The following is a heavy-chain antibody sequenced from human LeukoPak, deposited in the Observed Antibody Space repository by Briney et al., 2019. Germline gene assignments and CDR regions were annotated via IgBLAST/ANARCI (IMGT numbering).Heavy chain of an antibody. CDR2: ISSSSISI. D-gene: IGHD3-16*01. CDR1: GFTFSSHS. J-gene: IGHJ5*02. Sequence: GGSLRLSCAASGFTFSSHSMNWVRQAPGKGLEWVSSISSSSISISYADSLKGRFTISRDNSKNTLFLQMNSLRAEDTAVYYCARDRWGSNWFDPWGQGTLVTVSS. V-gene: IGHV3-21*04. CDR3: ARDRWGSNWFDP.